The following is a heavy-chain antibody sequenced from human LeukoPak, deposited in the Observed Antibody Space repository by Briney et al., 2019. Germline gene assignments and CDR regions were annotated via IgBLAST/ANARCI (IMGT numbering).Heavy chain of an antibody. CDR1: GFTFSNYG. Sequence: GALRLSCAASGFTFSNYGIHWVRQAPGKGLEWVAFIRYDGSNKFCADSVKGRFTISRDNSKNTLYLQMNSLRAEDTALYYCAKEPDVAYYYYYMDVWGKGTSVTISS. J-gene: IGHJ6*03. D-gene: IGHD5-12*01. CDR2: IRYDGSNK. V-gene: IGHV3-30*02. CDR3: AKEPDVAYYYYYMDV.